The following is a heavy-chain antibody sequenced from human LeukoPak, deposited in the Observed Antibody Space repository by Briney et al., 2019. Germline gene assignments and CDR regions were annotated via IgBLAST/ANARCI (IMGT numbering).Heavy chain of an antibody. CDR3: ARWRSTSWYFDL. V-gene: IGHV3-13*04. J-gene: IGHJ2*01. Sequence: GGSLRLSCAASGFTFSSYDMHWVRQATGKGLEWVSAIGTAGDTYYPGSVKGRFTISRENAKNSLYLQMNSLRAGDTAVYYCARWRSTSWYFDLWGRGTLVTVS. CDR2: IGTAGDT. CDR1: GFTFSSYD. D-gene: IGHD6-6*01.